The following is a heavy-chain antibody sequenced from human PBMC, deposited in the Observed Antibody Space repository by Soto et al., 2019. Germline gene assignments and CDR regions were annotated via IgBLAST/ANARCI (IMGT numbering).Heavy chain of an antibody. CDR2: IYYSGST. CDR1: GGSISSSSYY. CDR3: ARLAHELLWFGELSPDY. V-gene: IGHV4-39*01. Sequence: SETLSLTCTFSGGSISSSSYYWGWIRQPPGKGLEWIGSIYYSGSTYYNPSLKSRVTISVDTSKNQFSLKLSSVTAADTAVYYCARLAHELLWFGELSPDYWGQGTLVTVSS. J-gene: IGHJ4*02. D-gene: IGHD3-10*01.